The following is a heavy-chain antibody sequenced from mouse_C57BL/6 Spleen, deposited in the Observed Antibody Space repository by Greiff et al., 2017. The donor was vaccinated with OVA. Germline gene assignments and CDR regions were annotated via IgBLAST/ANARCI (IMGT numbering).Heavy chain of an antibody. V-gene: IGHV3-1*01. CDR2: ISYSGST. CDR3: ARRSRNYYGSSYGYFDV. Sequence: EVKLEESGPGMVKPSQSLSLTCTVTGYSITSGYDWHWIRHFPGNKLEWMGYISYSGSTNYNPSLKSRISITHDTSKNHFFLKLNSVTTEDTATYYCARRSRNYYGSSYGYFDVWGTGTTVTVSS. D-gene: IGHD1-1*01. J-gene: IGHJ1*03. CDR1: GYSITSGYD.